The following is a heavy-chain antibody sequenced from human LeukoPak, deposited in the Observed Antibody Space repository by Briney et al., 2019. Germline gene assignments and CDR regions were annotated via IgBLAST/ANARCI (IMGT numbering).Heavy chain of an antibody. CDR1: GGSISSYY. V-gene: IGHV4-4*07. J-gene: IGHJ3*02. CDR2: IYTSGST. CDR3: AIDRDLSGYYSDAFDI. Sequence: SETLSLTCTVSGGSISSYYWSWIRQPAGKGLEWIGRIYTSGSTNYNPSLKSRVTMSVDTSKNQFSLKLSSVTAAETAVYYCAIDRDLSGYYSDAFDIWGQGTMVTVSS. D-gene: IGHD3-3*01.